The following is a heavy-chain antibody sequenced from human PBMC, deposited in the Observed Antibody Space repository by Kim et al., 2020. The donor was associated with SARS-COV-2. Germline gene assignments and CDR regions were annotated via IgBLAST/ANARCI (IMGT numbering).Heavy chain of an antibody. V-gene: IGHV6-1*01. CDR1: GDRVSTNSAA. CDR3: ARDPEAHAFDV. J-gene: IGHJ3*01. CDR2: TRYKSKWYN. Sequence: SQTLSLTCVISGDRVSTNSAAWHWLRQSPSRGLEWLGRTRYKSKWYNDYARSVRGRITINSDASKNLFSLQLDSVIPEDAAIYFCARDPEAHAFDVWGQGTVVTVSS.